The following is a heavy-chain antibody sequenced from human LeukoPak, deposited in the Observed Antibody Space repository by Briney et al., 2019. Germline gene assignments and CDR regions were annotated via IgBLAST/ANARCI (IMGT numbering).Heavy chain of an antibody. CDR3: ARAAQLVLDY. Sequence: WIGSIYYSGSTYYNPSLKSRVTISVDTSKNQFSLKLSSVTAADTAVYYCARAAQLVLDYWGQGTLVTVSS. J-gene: IGHJ4*02. V-gene: IGHV4-39*07. D-gene: IGHD6-13*01. CDR2: IYYSGST.